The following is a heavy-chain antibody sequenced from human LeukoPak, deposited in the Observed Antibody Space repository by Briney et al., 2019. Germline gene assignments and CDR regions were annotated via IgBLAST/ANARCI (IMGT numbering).Heavy chain of an antibody. CDR3: ARGKVRGVIMNY. J-gene: IGHJ4*02. Sequence: SETLSLTCTVSGGSISSYYWSWIRQPPGKGLEWIGYIYYSGSTNYNPSLKSRVTISVDTSKNQFSLKLSSVTAADTAMYYCARGKVRGVIMNYWGQGTLVTVSS. V-gene: IGHV4-59*01. D-gene: IGHD3-10*01. CDR2: IYYSGST. CDR1: GGSISSYY.